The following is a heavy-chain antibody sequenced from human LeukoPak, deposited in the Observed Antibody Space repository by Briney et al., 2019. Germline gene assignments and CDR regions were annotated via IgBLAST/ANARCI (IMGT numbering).Heavy chain of an antibody. V-gene: IGHV3-48*03. CDR2: ISSSGSII. D-gene: IGHD3-10*01. CDR1: GFTFSNYK. J-gene: IGHJ4*02. Sequence: GGSLRLSCAASGFTFSNYKMNWVRQAPGKGLEWVSYISSSGSIIYYSDSVKGRFTISRDNAKNSLYLQMNSLRAEDTAAYYCARDFGYLWGQGTLVTVSS. CDR3: ARDFGYL.